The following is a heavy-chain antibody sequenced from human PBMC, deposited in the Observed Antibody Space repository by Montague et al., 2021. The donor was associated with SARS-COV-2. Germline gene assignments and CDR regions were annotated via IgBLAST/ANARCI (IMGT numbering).Heavy chain of an antibody. CDR1: GFSLSTSGMC. CDR3: ARMPVLLWFGELGYYGMDV. J-gene: IGHJ6*02. CDR2: XXWXXXK. D-gene: IGHD3-10*01. Sequence: PALVKPTQTLTLTCTFSGFSLSTSGMCVSWIRQPPGKALEWLAXXXWXXXKYXSTSLKTRLTISKDTSKNPVVLTMTDMDPVDTATYYCARMPVLLWFGELGYYGMDVWGQGTTVTVSS. V-gene: IGHV2-70*01.